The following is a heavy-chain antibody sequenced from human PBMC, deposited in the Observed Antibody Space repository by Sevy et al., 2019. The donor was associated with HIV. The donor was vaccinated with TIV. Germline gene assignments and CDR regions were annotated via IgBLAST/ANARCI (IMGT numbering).Heavy chain of an antibody. CDR1: GFSFDSYG. CDR3: AKGGGGHYDPDEIGYYFYYYNMDV. D-gene: IGHD3-22*01. Sequence: GGSLRLSCAVSGFSFDSYGMTWVRQAPGKGLEWVSGISGSGTRTYYADSVKGRFSISRDNSKNRLYLQMNSLRSEDAAIYFCAKGGGGHYDPDEIGYYFYYYNMDVWGKGTTVTVSS. J-gene: IGHJ6*03. CDR2: ISGSGTRT. V-gene: IGHV3-23*01.